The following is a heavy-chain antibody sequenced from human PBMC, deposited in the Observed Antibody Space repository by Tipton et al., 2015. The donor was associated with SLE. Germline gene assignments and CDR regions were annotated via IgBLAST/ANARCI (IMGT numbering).Heavy chain of an antibody. Sequence: GSLRLSCSISGGSVSSDRWWSWVRQPPGKGLEWIGEVYHTGSSHSNPSLKSRVTLSVDKSRNVFSLSLSAVTAADTAVYYCSRLIFGSHGMDLWGQGTTVTVSS. CDR1: GGSVSSDRW. CDR2: VYHTGSS. J-gene: IGHJ6*02. V-gene: IGHV4-4*02. CDR3: SRLIFGSHGMDL. D-gene: IGHD3/OR15-3a*01.